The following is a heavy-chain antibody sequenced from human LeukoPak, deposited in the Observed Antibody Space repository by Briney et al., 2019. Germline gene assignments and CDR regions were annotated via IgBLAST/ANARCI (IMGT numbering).Heavy chain of an antibody. V-gene: IGHV3-23*01. J-gene: IGHJ4*02. CDR1: GFTFSSYA. Sequence: GGSLRLSCAASGFTFSSYAMSWVRQAPGKGLEWVSALSGSGGSTYYADSVKGRFTISRDNSKNTLYLQMNSLRAEDTAVYYCASITMIVVAQGPFDYWGQGTLVTVSS. CDR2: LSGSGGST. CDR3: ASITMIVVAQGPFDY. D-gene: IGHD3-22*01.